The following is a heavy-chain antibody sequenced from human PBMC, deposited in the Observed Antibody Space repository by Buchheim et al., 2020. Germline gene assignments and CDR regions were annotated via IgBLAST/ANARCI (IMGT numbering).Heavy chain of an antibody. Sequence: QLQLQESGPGLVKPSETLSLTCTVSGGSISSSSYYWGWIRQPRGKGLEWIGSIDYSGSTYYNPSLKSRVTISVDTSKNQFSLKLSSVTAADTAVYYCARLLRLYYGSGSYYKGWGQGTL. CDR1: GGSISSSSYY. D-gene: IGHD3-10*01. J-gene: IGHJ4*02. CDR3: ARLLRLYYGSGSYYKG. V-gene: IGHV4-39*01. CDR2: IDYSGST.